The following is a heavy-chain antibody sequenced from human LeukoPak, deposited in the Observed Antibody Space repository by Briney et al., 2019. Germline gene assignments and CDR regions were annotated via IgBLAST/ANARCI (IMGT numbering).Heavy chain of an antibody. D-gene: IGHD3-10*02. CDR1: GGTFSSYA. Sequence: SVKVSCKASGGTFSSYAISWVRQASGQWLEWMGRIIPILGIANYAQKFQGRVTITADKSTSPAYMELSRLRSGDTAVYYCAGGVAGWGGPKGGCSAPGGKGPLAPASS. CDR2: IIPILGIA. CDR3: AGGVAGWGGPKGGCSAP. V-gene: IGHV1-69*04. J-gene: IGHJ5*02.